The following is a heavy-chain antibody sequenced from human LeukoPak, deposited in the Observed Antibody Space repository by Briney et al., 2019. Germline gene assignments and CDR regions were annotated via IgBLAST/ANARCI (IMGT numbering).Heavy chain of an antibody. CDR2: ISSSSSYI. Sequence: GSLRLSCAASGFTFSSYSMNWVRQAPGKGLEWVSSISSSSSYIYYADSVKGRFTISRDNAKNSLYLQMNSLRAEDTAVYYCASSYCSSTSCCDHWGQGTLVTVSS. D-gene: IGHD2-2*01. CDR1: GFTFSSYS. V-gene: IGHV3-21*01. J-gene: IGHJ4*02. CDR3: ASSYCSSTSCCDH.